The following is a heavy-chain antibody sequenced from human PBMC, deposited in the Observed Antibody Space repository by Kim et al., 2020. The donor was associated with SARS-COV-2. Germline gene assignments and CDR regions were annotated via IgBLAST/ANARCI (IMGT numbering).Heavy chain of an antibody. CDR3: ARGGSWTFDC. CDR2: REN. J-gene: IGHJ4*02. D-gene: IGHD1-1*01. Sequence: RENFYAESVKGRFTIARDNGKNSLYLQMNSLRADDTAVYHCARGGSWTFDCWGRGTLVTVSS. V-gene: IGHV3-7*01.